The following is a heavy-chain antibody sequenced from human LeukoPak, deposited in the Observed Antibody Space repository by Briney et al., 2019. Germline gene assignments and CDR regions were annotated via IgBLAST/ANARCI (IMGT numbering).Heavy chain of an antibody. V-gene: IGHV3-48*01. D-gene: IGHD6-13*01. CDR1: GFSFSDSN. CDR3: AKDTVPLIAAAGTPNAFDI. J-gene: IGHJ3*02. Sequence: GGSLRLSCAASGFSFSDSNMNWVRQAPGKGLEWVAYISGSSSSSYTTYYADSAKGRFTISRDNAKNSLYLQMNSLRAEDMALYYCAKDTVPLIAAAGTPNAFDIWGQGTMVTVSS. CDR2: ISGSSSSSYTT.